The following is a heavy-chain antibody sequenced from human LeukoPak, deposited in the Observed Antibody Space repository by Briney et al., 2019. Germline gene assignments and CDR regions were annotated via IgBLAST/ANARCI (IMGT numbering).Heavy chain of an antibody. CDR1: EFTFDDYA. Sequence: GGSLRLSCAASEFTFDDYAMHWVRQAPGKGLEWVSLISGDGGSTYYADSAKGRFTISRDNSKNSLYLQMNSLRTEDTALYYCAKDFMVEDIVVVPAAGGMDVWGQGTTVTVSS. CDR3: AKDFMVEDIVVVPAAGGMDV. J-gene: IGHJ6*02. V-gene: IGHV3-43*02. D-gene: IGHD2-2*01. CDR2: ISGDGGST.